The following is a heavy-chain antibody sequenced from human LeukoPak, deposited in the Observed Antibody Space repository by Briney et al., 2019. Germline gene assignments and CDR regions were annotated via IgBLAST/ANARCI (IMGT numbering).Heavy chain of an antibody. V-gene: IGHV4-34*01. J-gene: IGHJ4*02. D-gene: IGHD3-16*02. CDR1: GGSFSGYY. CDR2: INHSGST. CDR3: ARGKTYYDYVWGSYRLRYYFDY. Sequence: SETLSLTCAVYGGSFSGYYWSWIRQPPGKGLEWIGEINHSGSTNYNPSLKSRVTIPVDTSKNQSSLKLSSVTAADTAVYYCARGKTYYDYVWGSYRLRYYFDYWGQGTLVTVSS.